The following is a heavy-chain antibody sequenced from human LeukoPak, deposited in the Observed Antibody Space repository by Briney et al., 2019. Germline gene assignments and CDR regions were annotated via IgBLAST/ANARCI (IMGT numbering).Heavy chain of an antibody. CDR3: AKADDYGDYVSAFDI. CDR2: ISGRGGST. D-gene: IGHD4-17*01. J-gene: IGHJ3*02. V-gene: IGHV3-23*01. Sequence: GGSLRLSCAASGFTFSSYAMSWVRQAPGKGLEWVSAISGRGGSTYYADSVKGRFTISRDNSKNTLYLQMNSLRAEDTAVYYCAKADDYGDYVSAFDIWGQGTMVTVSS. CDR1: GFTFSSYA.